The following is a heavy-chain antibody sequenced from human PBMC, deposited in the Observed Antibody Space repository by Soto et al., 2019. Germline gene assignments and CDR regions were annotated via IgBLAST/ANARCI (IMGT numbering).Heavy chain of an antibody. J-gene: IGHJ5*02. Sequence: SETLRLTCTVSGGCLNSYYWTWIRQSPGKGLEWIGYVSSTGSTNYNPSLKSRVMLSLDTSTSEGSVSLTAGTAADAAVYFCTPFSLPLKFYYSHPRWFDPCAPGIMVTVSS. V-gene: IGHV4-59*01. CDR1: GGCLNSYY. CDR3: TPFSLPLKFYYSHPRWFDP. D-gene: IGHD3-10*01. CDR2: VSSTGST.